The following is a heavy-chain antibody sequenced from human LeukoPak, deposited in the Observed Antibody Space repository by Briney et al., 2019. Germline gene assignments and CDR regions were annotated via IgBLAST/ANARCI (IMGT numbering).Heavy chain of an antibody. CDR3: ASSLTGYSSSWFLAY. D-gene: IGHD6-13*01. V-gene: IGHV4-4*02. Sequence: PSETLSLTCAVSGGSISSSNWWSWVRQPPGKGLEWIGEIYHSGSPNYNPSLKSRVTISLDTSKNQFSLRVPSVTAADTAFYFCASSLTGYSSSWFLAYWGPGTLVTVSS. J-gene: IGHJ4*02. CDR1: GGSISSSNW. CDR2: IYHSGSP.